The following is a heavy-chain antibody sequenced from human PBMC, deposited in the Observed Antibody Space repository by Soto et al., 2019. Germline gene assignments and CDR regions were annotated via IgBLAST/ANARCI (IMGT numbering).Heavy chain of an antibody. J-gene: IGHJ4*02. V-gene: IGHV4-38-2*01. CDR3: ARGLSFDY. CDR2: IYHSGST. Sequence: SETLSLTCAVSGYSTSSGYYWGWIRQPPGKGLEWIGSIYHSGSTYYNPSLKSRVTISVDTSKNQFSLKLSSVTAADTAVYYCARGLSFDYWGQGTLVTVSS. CDR1: GYSTSSGYY.